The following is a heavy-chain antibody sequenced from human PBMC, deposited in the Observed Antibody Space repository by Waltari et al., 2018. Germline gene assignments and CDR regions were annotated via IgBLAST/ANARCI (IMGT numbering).Heavy chain of an antibody. D-gene: IGHD6-6*01. Sequence: QVQLVQSGAEVKKPGSSVKVSCKASGGTFSSYAISWVRQAPGQGLEWMGGFITIFGTANYAQKFQGRVRISADESTSTACMELSSLRSEDTAVYYCARGFGQYSSSSRTNSFDYWGQGTLVTVSS. V-gene: IGHV1-69*01. CDR1: GGTFSSYA. CDR2: FITIFGTA. CDR3: ARGFGQYSSSSRTNSFDY. J-gene: IGHJ4*02.